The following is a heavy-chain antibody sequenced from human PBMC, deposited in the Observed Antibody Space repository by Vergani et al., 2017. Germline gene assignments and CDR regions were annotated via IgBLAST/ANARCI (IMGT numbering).Heavy chain of an antibody. CDR3: ARTGRYYYDSSGFRLGGYNWFDP. CDR2: INHSGST. V-gene: IGHV4-34*01. Sequence: QVQLQQWGAGLLKPSETLSLTCAVYGGSFSGYYWSWIRQPPGKGLEWIGEINHSGSTNSNPSLKSRVTISVDTSKNQFSLKLSSVTAADTAVYYCARTGRYYYDSSGFRLGGYNWFDPWGQGTLVTVSS. CDR1: GGSFSGYY. D-gene: IGHD3-22*01. J-gene: IGHJ5*02.